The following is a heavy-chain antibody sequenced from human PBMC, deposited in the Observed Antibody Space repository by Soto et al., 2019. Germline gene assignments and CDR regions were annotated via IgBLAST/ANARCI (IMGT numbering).Heavy chain of an antibody. Sequence: ASVKVSCKASGYTFTSYDINWVRQATGQGLEWMGWMNPNSGNTGYAQKFQGRVTMTRNTFISTAYMELSSLRSEDTALYYCASGHVASYYGFWSCYLNWFDPWGQGTLVTVSS. J-gene: IGHJ5*02. V-gene: IGHV1-8*01. CDR2: MNPNSGNT. CDR3: ASGHVASYYGFWSCYLNWFDP. CDR1: GYTFTSYD. D-gene: IGHD3-3*01.